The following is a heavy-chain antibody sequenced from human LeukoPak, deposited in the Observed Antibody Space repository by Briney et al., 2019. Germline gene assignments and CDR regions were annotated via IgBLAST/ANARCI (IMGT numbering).Heavy chain of an antibody. D-gene: IGHD4-17*01. V-gene: IGHV1-8*01. CDR3: ASRDGATVTTRAWYYYYMDV. CDR2: MNPNSGNT. CDR1: GYTFTSYD. J-gene: IGHJ6*03. Sequence: ASVKVSCKASGYTFTSYDINWVRQATGQGLEWMGWMNPNSGNTGYAQKFQGRVTTTRNTSISTAYMELSSLRSEDTAVYYCASRDGATVTTRAWYYYYMDVWGKGTTVTVSS.